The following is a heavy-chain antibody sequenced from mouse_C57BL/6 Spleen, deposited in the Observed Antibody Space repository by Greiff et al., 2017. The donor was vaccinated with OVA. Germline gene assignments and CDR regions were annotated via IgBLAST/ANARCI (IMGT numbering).Heavy chain of an antibody. Sequence: EVKLQQSGPELVKPGASVKISCKASGYTFTDYYMNWVKQSHGKSLEWIGDINPNNGGTSYNQKFKGKATLTVDKSSSTAYMELRSLTSEDSAVYYCARILDWYFDVWGTGTTVTVSS. CDR2: INPNNGGT. J-gene: IGHJ1*03. V-gene: IGHV1-26*01. CDR1: GYTFTDYY. CDR3: ARILDWYFDV.